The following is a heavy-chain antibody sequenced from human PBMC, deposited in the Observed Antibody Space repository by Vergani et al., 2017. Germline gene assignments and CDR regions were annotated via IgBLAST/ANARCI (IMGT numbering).Heavy chain of an antibody. V-gene: IGHV3-33*06. D-gene: IGHD2-21*02. CDR3: AKDLAIVVVTATPDY. CDR1: GFTFSSYG. CDR2: IWYDGSNK. J-gene: IGHJ4*02. Sequence: QVQLVESGGGVVQPGRSLRLSCAASGFTFSSYGMHWVRQAPGKGLEWVAVIWYDGSNKYYADSVKGRFTISRDNSKNTLYLQMNSLRAEDTAVYYCAKDLAIVVVTATPDYWGQGTLVTVSS.